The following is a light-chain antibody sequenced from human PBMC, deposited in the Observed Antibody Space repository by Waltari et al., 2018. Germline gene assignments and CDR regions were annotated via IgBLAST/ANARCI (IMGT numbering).Light chain of an antibody. V-gene: IGKV3-11*01. CDR2: DAS. CDR3: QQRSDWTPHT. CDR1: QSVGTY. Sequence: EIVLTQSPATLSLSPGETATLSCRASQSVGTYLAWYQQRPGQAPRLLIYDASNRATGIPDRFRGSGSGTEFTLTISSLEPEDFAVYYCQQRSDWTPHTFSQGARLDIK. J-gene: IGKJ2*01.